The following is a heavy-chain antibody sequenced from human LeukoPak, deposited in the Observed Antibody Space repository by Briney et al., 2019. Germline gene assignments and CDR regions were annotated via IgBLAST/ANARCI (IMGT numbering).Heavy chain of an antibody. V-gene: IGHV1-69*13. CDR2: IIPIFGTA. J-gene: IGHJ4*02. D-gene: IGHD3-3*01. CDR1: GGTFSSYA. Sequence: GASVKVSCKASGGTFSSYAISWVRQAPGQGLEWMGGIIPIFGTANYAQKFQGRVTITADESTSTAYMELSSLRSEDTAVYYCAGVTYYDFRSGYYKGPYYFDYWGQGTLVTVSS. CDR3: AGVTYYDFRSGYYKGPYYFDY.